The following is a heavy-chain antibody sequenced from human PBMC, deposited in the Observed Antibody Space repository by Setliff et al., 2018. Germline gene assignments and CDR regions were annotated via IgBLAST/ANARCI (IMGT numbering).Heavy chain of an antibody. Sequence: SETLSLTCAVSGYSISSGYYWSWIRQPAGKGLEWIGRIYTSGSTNYNPSLKSRVTISVDTSKNQFSLKLSSVTAADTAVYYCARDLPKYSSSSVDNYFDYWGQGTLVTVSS. CDR1: GYSISSGYY. CDR3: ARDLPKYSSSSVDNYFDY. D-gene: IGHD6-6*01. V-gene: IGHV4-61*02. J-gene: IGHJ4*02. CDR2: IYTSGST.